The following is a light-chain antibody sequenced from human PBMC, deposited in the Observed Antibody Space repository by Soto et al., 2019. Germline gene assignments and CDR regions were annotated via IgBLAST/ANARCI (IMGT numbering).Light chain of an antibody. Sequence: QSALTRPASVSGSPGQSVTISCTGTSSDVGGYNDVSWFQHHPGKAPKLLIYAVSDRPSGVSNRFSGSKSGNTASLTISGLQAEDEADYYCNSYTSSSTLLYVFGTGTKLTVL. V-gene: IGLV2-14*03. CDR1: SSDVGGYND. CDR2: AVS. CDR3: NSYTSSSTLLYV. J-gene: IGLJ1*01.